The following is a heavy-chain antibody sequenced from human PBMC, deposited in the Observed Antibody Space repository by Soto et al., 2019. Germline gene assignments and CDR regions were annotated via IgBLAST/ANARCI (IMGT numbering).Heavy chain of an antibody. J-gene: IGHJ1*01. Sequence: PSETLSLTCTVSGASVNTGDHYWSYIRQPPGKGLEWLGYIFYSGNTYYNPSLKSRATISLNTSRNQFSLTLTSVTDADTAVYYWVGTGTTDDFWGQGTLVTVSS. CDR3: VGTGTTDDF. V-gene: IGHV4-30-4*01. D-gene: IGHD1-7*01. CDR1: GASVNTGDHY. CDR2: IFYSGNT.